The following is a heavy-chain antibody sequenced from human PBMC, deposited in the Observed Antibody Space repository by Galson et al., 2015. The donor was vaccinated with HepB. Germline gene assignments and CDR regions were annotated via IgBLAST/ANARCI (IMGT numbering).Heavy chain of an antibody. V-gene: IGHV3-23*01. D-gene: IGHD4-17*01. CDR2: ISGSGVST. J-gene: IGHJ4*02. CDR1: GFTFSSYA. CDR3: AKGGFGDYDRYLDY. Sequence: LRLSCAASGFTFSSYAMTWVRQAPGKGLAWVSTISGSGVSTYYADSVKGRSTISRDNSKNTLYLQMNSLRAEDTAVHYCAKGGFGDYDRYLDYWGRGTLVTVSS.